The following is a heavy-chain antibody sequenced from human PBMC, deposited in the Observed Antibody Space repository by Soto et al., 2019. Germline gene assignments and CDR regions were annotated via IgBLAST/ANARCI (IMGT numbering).Heavy chain of an antibody. CDR1: GFTFSSYS. CDR2: IGGSCGHI. CDR3: ARANGAYSNYFGY. V-gene: IGHV3-21*01. D-gene: IGHD2-15*01. J-gene: IGHJ4*02. Sequence: EVQLVESGGGLVKPGGSLRLSCAASGFTFSSYSMVWVRQAPEKGLEWVSSIGGSCGHIYYADSLKGRFTFSRDNAKNSLYLQMSRLRVDDTAVCYCARANGAYSNYFGYWGEGTLVTVSS.